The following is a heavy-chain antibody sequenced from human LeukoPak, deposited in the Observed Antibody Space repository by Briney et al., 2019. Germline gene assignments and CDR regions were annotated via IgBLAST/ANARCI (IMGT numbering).Heavy chain of an antibody. Sequence: GGSLRLSCAASGFTFSSYSMNWVRQAPGKGLEWVSSISSSSSYIYYADSVKGRFTISRDNAKNSLYLQMNRLRAEDTAVYYCARLGRYYYYMDVWGKGTPVTVSS. V-gene: IGHV3-21*01. J-gene: IGHJ6*03. CDR2: ISSSSSYI. CDR1: GFTFSSYS. CDR3: ARLGRYYYYMDV.